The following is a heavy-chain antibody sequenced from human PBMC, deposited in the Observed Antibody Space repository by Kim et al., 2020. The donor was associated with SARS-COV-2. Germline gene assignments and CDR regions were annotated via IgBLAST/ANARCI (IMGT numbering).Heavy chain of an antibody. CDR2: IHTSGTI. CDR3: AGGDYSPYCGYCIDC. CDR1: GASIGSYY. V-gene: IGHV4-4*07. D-gene: IGHD5-12*01. Sequence: SETLSLTCTVSGASIGSYYWSWIRQPAGKGLQWIGRIHTSGTINYNPSLKSRVTMSLDTSKNQFSLEMTSVTAADTAVYYCAGGDYSPYCGYCIDCWGQGTLVAVSS. J-gene: IGHJ4*02.